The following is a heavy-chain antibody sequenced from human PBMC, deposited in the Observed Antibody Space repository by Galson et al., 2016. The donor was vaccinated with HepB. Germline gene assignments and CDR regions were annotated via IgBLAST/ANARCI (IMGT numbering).Heavy chain of an antibody. D-gene: IGHD6-19*01. V-gene: IGHV3-23*01. J-gene: IGHJ4*02. Sequence: SLRLSCAASGFIFSSYTMDWVRQAPGKRLEWVSAISGSGGGTYYADSVKGRFTISRDNSKNTLYLQLNNLRAEDTALYYCAREGIFGSGWFSLDSWGQGTLVTVSS. CDR2: ISGSGGGT. CDR3: AREGIFGSGWFSLDS. CDR1: GFIFSSYT.